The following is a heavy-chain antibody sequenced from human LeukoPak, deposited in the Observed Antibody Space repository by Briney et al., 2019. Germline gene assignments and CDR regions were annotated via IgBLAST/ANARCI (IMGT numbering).Heavy chain of an antibody. Sequence: ASVKVSCKASGYTFTSYGISWVRQAPGQGLEWMGWISAYNGNTNYAQKLQGRVTITTDTSTSTAYMELRSPRSDDTAVYYCARNPPPITMVRGVIGNWFDPWGQGTLVTVSS. CDR3: ARNPPPITMVRGVIGNWFDP. V-gene: IGHV1-18*01. J-gene: IGHJ5*02. CDR1: GYTFTSYG. D-gene: IGHD3-10*01. CDR2: ISAYNGNT.